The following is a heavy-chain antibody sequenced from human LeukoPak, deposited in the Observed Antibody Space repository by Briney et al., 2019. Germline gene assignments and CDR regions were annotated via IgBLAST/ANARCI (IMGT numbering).Heavy chain of an antibody. CDR3: ARVQYYYDSSGEVDY. CDR1: GGSISNYV. Sequence: SETLSLTCTVSGGSISNYVWSWIRQPPGKGLEWIGYIYYSGSTNYNPSLKSRVTISVDTSKNQFSLKLSSVTAADTAVYYCARVQYYYDSSGEVDYWGQGTLVTVSS. D-gene: IGHD3-22*01. J-gene: IGHJ4*02. V-gene: IGHV4-59*01. CDR2: IYYSGST.